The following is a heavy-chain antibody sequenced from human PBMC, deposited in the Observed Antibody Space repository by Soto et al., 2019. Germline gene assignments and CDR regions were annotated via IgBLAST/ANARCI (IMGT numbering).Heavy chain of an antibody. J-gene: IGHJ6*02. V-gene: IGHV1-69*01. CDR3: ARDIVVVVAATGTSYYYYGMDV. Sequence: QVQLVQSGAEVKKPGSSVKVSCKASGGTFSSYAISWVRQAPGQGLEWMGGIIPIFGTANYAQKCQGRVTITADESTSTAYMELSSLRSEDTAVYYCARDIVVVVAATGTSYYYYGMDVWGQGTTVTVSS. CDR2: IIPIFGTA. D-gene: IGHD2-15*01. CDR1: GGTFSSYA.